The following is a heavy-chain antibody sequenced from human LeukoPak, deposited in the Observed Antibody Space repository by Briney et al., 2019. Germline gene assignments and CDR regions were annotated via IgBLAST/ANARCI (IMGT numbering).Heavy chain of an antibody. D-gene: IGHD3-10*01. J-gene: IGHJ4*02. V-gene: IGHV3-30-3*01. CDR3: AREGYYGSGSPPSLYFDY. CDR2: TSSDINVK. CDR1: GFTFRNYV. Sequence: GGSLRLSCAASGFTFRNYVIHWVRQAPGKGLEWVAVTSSDINVKLYADSVKGRFTISRDNSRSTLYLQMNSLRPEDTAIYYCAREGYYGSGSPPSLYFDYWGQGTLVTVSS.